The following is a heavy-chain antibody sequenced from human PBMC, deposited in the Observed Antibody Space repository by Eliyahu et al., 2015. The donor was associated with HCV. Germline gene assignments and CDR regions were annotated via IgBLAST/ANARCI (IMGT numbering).Heavy chain of an antibody. J-gene: IGHJ3*02. CDR3: ARGGYCSGGSCYFQNAFDI. Sequence: QVQLVQSGAEVKKPGASVKVSCKASGYTFTSYYMHWVRQAPGQGLEWMGIINPSGGSTSYAQKFQGRVTMTRDTSTSTVYMELSSLRSEDTAVYYCARGGYCSGGSCYFQNAFDIWGQGTMVTVSS. D-gene: IGHD2-15*01. CDR1: GYTFTSYY. CDR2: INPSGGST. V-gene: IGHV1-46*01.